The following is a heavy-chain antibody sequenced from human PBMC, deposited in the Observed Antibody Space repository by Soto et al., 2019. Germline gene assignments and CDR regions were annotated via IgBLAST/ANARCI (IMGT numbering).Heavy chain of an antibody. CDR3: ARARVAYFFDY. V-gene: IGHV4-34*01. J-gene: IGHJ4*01. CDR1: GGSFSGYF. Sequence: PSETLSLTCAVSGGSFSGYFWSWIRQSPGKGLAWIGEINDSGSAKYTPSLKSRVTISLDTSKSQFSLTLRSVTAADTAVYYCARARVAYFFDYWGHGTLVTVSS. D-gene: IGHD3-3*01. CDR2: INDSGSA.